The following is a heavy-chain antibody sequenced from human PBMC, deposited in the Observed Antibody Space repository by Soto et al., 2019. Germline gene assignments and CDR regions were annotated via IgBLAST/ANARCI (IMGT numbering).Heavy chain of an antibody. CDR1: GGSISNHY. D-gene: IGHD7-27*01. CDR3: TRANWYSEH. V-gene: IGHV4-59*11. CDR2: IYYNGNT. J-gene: IGHJ1*01. Sequence: QVQLQESGPGLVKPSETLSLTCTVSGGSISNHYWSWIRQPPGMGLEWIGYIYYNGNTNYNPPLKSQVTMSVDTSKDQIALTFSSVTAADTAVYYCTRANWYSEHWGQGTLVTVSS.